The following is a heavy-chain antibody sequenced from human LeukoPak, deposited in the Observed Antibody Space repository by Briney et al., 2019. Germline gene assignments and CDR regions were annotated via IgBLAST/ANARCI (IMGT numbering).Heavy chain of an antibody. D-gene: IGHD1-26*01. CDR2: ISSSGTYI. V-gene: IGHV3-21*01. Sequence: GGSLRLSCAASTFTFSTYNMNWVRQAPGKGLEWVSSISSSGTYIYYRDSVKGRFTISRDNAENSLYLQMNSLTVEDTAIYYCVRDRGSYRSIDYWGQGTPVTVSS. J-gene: IGHJ4*02. CDR3: VRDRGSYRSIDY. CDR1: TFTFSTYN.